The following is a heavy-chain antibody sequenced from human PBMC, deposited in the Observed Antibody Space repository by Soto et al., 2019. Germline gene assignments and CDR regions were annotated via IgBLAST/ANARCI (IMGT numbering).Heavy chain of an antibody. CDR1: GFTFVEFA. CDR3: AIPSGLTVPGPDY. D-gene: IGHD6-19*01. V-gene: IGHV3-23*01. CDR2: ISGNRGST. J-gene: IGHJ4*01. Sequence: GALSASCAGSGFTFVEFARRCVCQAPGKGLECVSAISGNRGSTHYADPVKGRFTISRENSKNTLYLQMNSLSGEDTAVYHSAIPSGLTVPGPDYWG.